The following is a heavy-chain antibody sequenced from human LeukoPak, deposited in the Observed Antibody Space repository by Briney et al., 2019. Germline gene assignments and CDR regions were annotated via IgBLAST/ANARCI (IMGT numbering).Heavy chain of an antibody. CDR1: GFTFSDYY. Sequence: GGSLRLSCAASGFTFSDYYMSWIRQAPGKGLEWVSYISSSGSTIYYADSVKGRFTISRDNAKNSLYLQINSLRAEDTAVYYCASIGPEYAFDIWGQGTMVTVSS. D-gene: IGHD3-16*02. V-gene: IGHV3-11*04. J-gene: IGHJ3*02. CDR2: ISSSGSTI. CDR3: ASIGPEYAFDI.